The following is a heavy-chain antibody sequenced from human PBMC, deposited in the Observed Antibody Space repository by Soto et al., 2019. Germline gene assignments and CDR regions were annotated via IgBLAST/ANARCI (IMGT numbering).Heavy chain of an antibody. D-gene: IGHD2-15*01. CDR2: MNSDGSDT. V-gene: IGHV3-74*01. Sequence: GGSLRLSWAASGFTFSSYWMHWVRQAPGRGLVWVSRMNSDGSDTYYADPVKGRFTISRDNARNTVYLQMNSLRVEDTAVYYCARDDIGAPNASDMWGQGTMITVSS. J-gene: IGHJ3*02. CDR1: GFTFSSYW. CDR3: ARDDIGAPNASDM.